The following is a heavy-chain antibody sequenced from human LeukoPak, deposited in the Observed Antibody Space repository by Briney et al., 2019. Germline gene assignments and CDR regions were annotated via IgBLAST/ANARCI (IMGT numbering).Heavy chain of an antibody. Sequence: SVKVSCKASGGTFSSYAISWVRQAPGQGLEWMGGIIPIFGTAHYAQKFQGRVTITTDESTSTAYMVLSSLRSEDTAVYYCAREKGYYYDSSDYPRPDAFDIWGQGTMVTVSS. J-gene: IGHJ3*02. CDR1: GGTFSSYA. V-gene: IGHV1-69*05. CDR2: IIPIFGTA. D-gene: IGHD3-22*01. CDR3: AREKGYYYDSSDYPRPDAFDI.